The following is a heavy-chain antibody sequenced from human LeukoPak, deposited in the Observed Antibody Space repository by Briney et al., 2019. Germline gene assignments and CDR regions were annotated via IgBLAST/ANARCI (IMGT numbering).Heavy chain of an antibody. Sequence: SETLSLTCTVSGGSISSHYWNWIRQPPGKGLEWIGYIYYSGSTNYNPSLKSRVTISVDTSKNQFSLKLSSVTAADTAAYYCARETTVVTPGRSDVFDIWGQGTMVTVSS. J-gene: IGHJ3*02. CDR1: GGSISSHY. D-gene: IGHD4-23*01. CDR2: IYYSGST. V-gene: IGHV4-59*11. CDR3: ARETTVVTPGRSDVFDI.